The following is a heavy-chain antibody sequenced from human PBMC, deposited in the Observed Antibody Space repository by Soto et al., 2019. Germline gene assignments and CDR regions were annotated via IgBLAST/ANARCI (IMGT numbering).Heavy chain of an antibody. D-gene: IGHD3-10*01. CDR2: ISYDGSNK. Sequence: SLRLSCAASGFTFSSYGMHWVRQAPGKGLEWVAVISYDGSNKYYADSVKGRFTISRDNSKNTLYLQMNSLRAEDTAVYYCATGPITLFDYWGQGTLVTVSS. CDR3: ATGPITLFDY. J-gene: IGHJ4*02. CDR1: GFTFSSYG. V-gene: IGHV3-30*03.